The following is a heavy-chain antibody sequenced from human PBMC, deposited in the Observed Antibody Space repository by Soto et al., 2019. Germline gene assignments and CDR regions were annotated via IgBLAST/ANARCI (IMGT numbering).Heavy chain of an antibody. D-gene: IGHD6-13*01. J-gene: IGHJ4*02. CDR2: IWYDGSNK. Sequence: GGSLRLSCATSGFTFSSYGMHWVRQAPGKGLEWVANIWYDGSNKYYADSVKGRFTISRDNSKNTLYLQMNSLRAEDTAVYYCARHSSSQNFDYWGQGTLVTVS. V-gene: IGHV3-33*01. CDR3: ARHSSSQNFDY. CDR1: GFTFSSYG.